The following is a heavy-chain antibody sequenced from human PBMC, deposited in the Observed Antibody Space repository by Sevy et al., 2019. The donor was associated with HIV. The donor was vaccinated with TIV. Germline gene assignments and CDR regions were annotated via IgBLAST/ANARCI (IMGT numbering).Heavy chain of an antibody. Sequence: GSLRLSCAASGFTFSRYDMHWVRQATGKGLEWVSSIGTAGDTYYPGSVKGRFTISRENAKKSLYLQMNSLRAGDTAVYYCASGTRYSGSYYLGDDAFDIWGQGTMVTVSS. CDR1: GFTFSRYD. CDR3: ASGTRYSGSYYLGDDAFDI. CDR2: IGTAGDT. V-gene: IGHV3-13*01. D-gene: IGHD1-26*01. J-gene: IGHJ3*02.